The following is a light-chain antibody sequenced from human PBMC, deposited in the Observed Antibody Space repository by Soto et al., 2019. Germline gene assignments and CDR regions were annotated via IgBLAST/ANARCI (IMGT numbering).Light chain of an antibody. J-gene: IGKJ4*01. CDR3: QQYDNLPLT. CDR1: QDITNH. Sequence: DIQMTQSPSSLSASVGDRVTITCQASQDITNHLNWYQQKPGKAPNLLIYAASSLETGVPSRFSGSGSGTDFTFTISSLQPEDIATYYCQQYDNLPLTFGGGTKVEIK. CDR2: AAS. V-gene: IGKV1-33*01.